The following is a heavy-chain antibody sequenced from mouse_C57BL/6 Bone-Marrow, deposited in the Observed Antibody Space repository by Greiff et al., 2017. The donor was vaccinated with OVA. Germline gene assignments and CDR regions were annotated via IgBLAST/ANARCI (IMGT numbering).Heavy chain of an antibody. CDR1: GYTFTSYW. J-gene: IGHJ1*03. D-gene: IGHD2-14*01. CDR2: IYPGNSDT. Sequence: VQLQQSGTVLARPGASVKMSCKTSGYTFTSYWMHWVKQRPGQGLEWIGAIYPGNSDTSYNQKFKGKAKLTAVTSASTAYMELSSLTNEDSAVYYCTRLEYDWDWYFDVWGTGTTVTVSS. V-gene: IGHV1-5*01. CDR3: TRLEYDWDWYFDV.